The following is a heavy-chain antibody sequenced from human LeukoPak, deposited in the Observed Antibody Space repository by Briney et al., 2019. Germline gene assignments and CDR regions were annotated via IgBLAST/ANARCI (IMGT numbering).Heavy chain of an antibody. D-gene: IGHD3-22*01. CDR1: GDSMSGTNW. CDR2: IKQDGSEK. V-gene: IGHV3-7*01. Sequence: ETLSLTCAVSGDSMSGTNWWSWVRQAPGKGLEWVANIKQDGSEKYYVDSVKGRFTISRDNAKNSLYLQMNSLRAEDTAVYSCARVIGVIGAFDIWGQGTMVTVSS. J-gene: IGHJ3*02. CDR3: ARVIGVIGAFDI.